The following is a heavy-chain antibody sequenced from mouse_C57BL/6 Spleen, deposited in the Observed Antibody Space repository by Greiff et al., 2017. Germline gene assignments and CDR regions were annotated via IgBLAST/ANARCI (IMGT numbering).Heavy chain of an antibody. J-gene: IGHJ1*03. Sequence: EVKLVESGGGLVQPGGSLKLSCAASGFTFSDYYMYWVRQTPETRLEWVAYISNGGGSTYYPDTVKGRFTISRDNAKNTLYLQMSRLKSEDTAMYYCARDGYYEGYFDVWGTGTTVTVSS. D-gene: IGHD2-3*01. CDR2: ISNGGGST. CDR3: ARDGYYEGYFDV. CDR1: GFTFSDYY. V-gene: IGHV5-12*01.